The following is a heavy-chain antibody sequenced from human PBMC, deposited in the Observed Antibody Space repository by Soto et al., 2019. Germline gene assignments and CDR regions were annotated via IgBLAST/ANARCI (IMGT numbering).Heavy chain of an antibody. Sequence: ASETLSLTCTVSGGSINSFYWSWIRQSPGKGLEWIGYIYYSGSTNYNPSLVSRVTISVDTSKNQFSLKLNSVTAADTAVYYCARGVSNYWLHFDQWGQGTLVTVSS. CDR2: IYYSGST. CDR3: ARGVSNYWLHFDQ. J-gene: IGHJ4*02. D-gene: IGHD1-26*01. CDR1: GGSINSFY. V-gene: IGHV4-59*01.